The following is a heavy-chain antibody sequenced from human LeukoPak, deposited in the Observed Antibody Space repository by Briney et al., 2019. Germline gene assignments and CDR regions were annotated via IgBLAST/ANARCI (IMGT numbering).Heavy chain of an antibody. CDR3: ARDGPAMVTEGNYYYYMDV. CDR2: INPNSGGT. J-gene: IGHJ6*03. Sequence: ASVKVSCKASGYTFTGYYMHWVRQAPGQGLEWMGWINPNSGGTNYAQKFQGRVTMTRDTSISTAYMELSRLRSDDTAVYYCARDGPAMVTEGNYYYYMDVWGKGTTVTVSS. D-gene: IGHD5-18*01. V-gene: IGHV1-2*02. CDR1: GYTFTGYY.